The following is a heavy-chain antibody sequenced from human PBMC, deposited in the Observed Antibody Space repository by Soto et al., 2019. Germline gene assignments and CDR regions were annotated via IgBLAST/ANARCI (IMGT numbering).Heavy chain of an antibody. J-gene: IGHJ4*02. CDR2: TYYRSKWYN. D-gene: IGHD1-1*01. CDR1: GDTVSRNSAA. Sequence: PSPTLSLTCAISGDTVSRNSAAWHWIRQSPSRGLEWLGKTYYRSKWYNDYAVTVKSRITINPDTSKNQFSLQLNSVTPEDTAIYYCASYNFDYWGQGTLVTVSS. CDR3: ASYNFDY. V-gene: IGHV6-1*01.